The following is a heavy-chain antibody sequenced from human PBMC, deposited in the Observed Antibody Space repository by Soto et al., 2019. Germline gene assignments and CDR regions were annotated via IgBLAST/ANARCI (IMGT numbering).Heavy chain of an antibody. CDR1: GYSFTSYW. V-gene: IGHV5-51*01. D-gene: IGHD3-3*01. Sequence: GESLKISCKGSGYSFTSYWIGWVRQMPGKGLEWMGIIYPGDSDTRYSPSFQGQVTISADKSISTAYLQWSSLKASDTAMYYCARQVRLDYDFWSGSKGGPYDYWGQGTLVTVSS. CDR3: ARQVRLDYDFWSGSKGGPYDY. J-gene: IGHJ4*02. CDR2: IYPGDSDT.